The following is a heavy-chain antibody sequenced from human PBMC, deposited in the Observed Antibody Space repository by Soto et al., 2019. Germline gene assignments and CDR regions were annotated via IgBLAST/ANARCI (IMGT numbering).Heavy chain of an antibody. D-gene: IGHD4-17*01. Sequence: SVKVSCKASGGTFSSYAISWVRQAPGQGLEWMGGIIPIFGTANYAQKFQGRVTITADESTSTVYMELSSLRPEDTAVYYCAREGLVLVPTTVNSDYYYYAMDVWGQGTTVTVSS. CDR1: GGTFSSYA. CDR2: IIPIFGTA. CDR3: AREGLVLVPTTVNSDYYYYAMDV. J-gene: IGHJ6*02. V-gene: IGHV1-69*13.